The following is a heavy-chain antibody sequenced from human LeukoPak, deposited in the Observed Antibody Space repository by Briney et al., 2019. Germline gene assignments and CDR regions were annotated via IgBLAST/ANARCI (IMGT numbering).Heavy chain of an antibody. V-gene: IGHV3-20*04. Sequence: GGSLRLSCAASGFTFDDYGMSWVRQAPGKGLEWVSGINRNGGSTGYADSVKGRFTISRDNAKNSLYLQMNSLRAEDTALYYCARVRDRYNWNDFDYWGQGTLVTVSS. D-gene: IGHD1-20*01. CDR2: INRNGGST. CDR3: ARVRDRYNWNDFDY. J-gene: IGHJ4*02. CDR1: GFTFDDYG.